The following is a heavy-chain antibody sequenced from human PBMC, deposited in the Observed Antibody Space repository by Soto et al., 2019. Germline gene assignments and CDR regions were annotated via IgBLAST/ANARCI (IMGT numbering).Heavy chain of an antibody. V-gene: IGHV3-74*01. D-gene: IGHD2-8*01. CDR3: ARPKTMVYSAFDI. Sequence: GGSLRLSCAASGFTFSSHWLHWVRQTPGEGLVSVSRINPGASDADYADSVKGRFTISRDNAKSTLYLDMNSLRAEDTGVYYCARPKTMVYSAFDIWGQGTMVTVSS. CDR1: GFTFSSHW. CDR2: INPGASDA. J-gene: IGHJ3*02.